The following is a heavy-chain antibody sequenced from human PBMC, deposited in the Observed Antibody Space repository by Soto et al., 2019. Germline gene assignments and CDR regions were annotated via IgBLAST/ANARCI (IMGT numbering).Heavy chain of an antibody. J-gene: IGHJ5*02. Sequence: QVQLVQSGAEVKKPGASVKVSCKASGYTFTGYYMHWVRQAPGQGLEWMGWINPNSGGTNYAQKFQGWVSMTRDTSISTAYMELSVLRSVDTAVYYCARAGRNLNWNYSRWFDPWGQGTLVTVSS. D-gene: IGHD1-7*01. V-gene: IGHV1-2*04. CDR1: GYTFTGYY. CDR3: ARAGRNLNWNYSRWFDP. CDR2: INPNSGGT.